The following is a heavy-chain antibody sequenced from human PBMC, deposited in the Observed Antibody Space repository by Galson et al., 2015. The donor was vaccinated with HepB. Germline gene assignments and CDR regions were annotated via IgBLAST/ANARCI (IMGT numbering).Heavy chain of an antibody. J-gene: IGHJ3*02. D-gene: IGHD3-22*01. Sequence: SVKVSCKASGYTFTSYDINWVRQATGQGLEWMGWMNPNSGNTGYAQKFQGRVTMTRNTSISTAYMELSSLRSDDTAVYYCARGYYYDSSGFYNSFDIWGQGTMVTVSS. V-gene: IGHV1-8*01. CDR2: MNPNSGNT. CDR1: GYTFTSYD. CDR3: ARGYYYDSSGFYNSFDI.